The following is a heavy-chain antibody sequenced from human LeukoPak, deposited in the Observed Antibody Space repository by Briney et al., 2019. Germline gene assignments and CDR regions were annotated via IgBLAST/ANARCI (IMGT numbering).Heavy chain of an antibody. CDR1: GESFSGYY. Sequence: SETLSLTCAVCGESFSGYYWSWIRQPPGKGLEWIGEINHSGSTNYNPSLKSRVTISVDTSKNYFSLKLSSVTAADTAVYYCAREYPKGGSYRFDPWGQGTLVTVSS. J-gene: IGHJ5*02. D-gene: IGHD1-26*01. V-gene: IGHV4-34*01. CDR2: INHSGST. CDR3: AREYPKGGSYRFDP.